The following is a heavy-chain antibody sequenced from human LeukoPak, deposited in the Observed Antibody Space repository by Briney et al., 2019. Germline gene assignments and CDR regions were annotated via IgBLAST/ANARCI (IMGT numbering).Heavy chain of an antibody. CDR2: ISGSGGST. CDR1: GFTFSSYA. Sequence: PGGSLRLSCAASGFTFSSYAMSWVRQAPGKGLEWVSAISGSGGSTYYADSVKGRFTISGDNSKNTLYLQMNSLRAEDTAVYYCAKDPSVLRFLEWLGDYWGQGTLVTVSS. CDR3: AKDPSVLRFLEWLGDY. D-gene: IGHD3-3*01. J-gene: IGHJ4*02. V-gene: IGHV3-23*01.